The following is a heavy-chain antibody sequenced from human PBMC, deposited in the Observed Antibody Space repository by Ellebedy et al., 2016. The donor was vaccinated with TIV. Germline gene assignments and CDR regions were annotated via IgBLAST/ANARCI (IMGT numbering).Heavy chain of an antibody. CDR2: ISYDGTNT. Sequence: GESLKISCAASGFTFSGIGMHWVRQSPGKGLEWVADISYDGTNTFYADSVKGRFTVSRDNSKNTLYLETNSLRVADTAVYYCAKRMVAGRYYGMDVWGQGTTVTVSS. J-gene: IGHJ6*02. CDR3: AKRMVAGRYYGMDV. D-gene: IGHD2-15*01. CDR1: GFTFSGIG. V-gene: IGHV3-30*18.